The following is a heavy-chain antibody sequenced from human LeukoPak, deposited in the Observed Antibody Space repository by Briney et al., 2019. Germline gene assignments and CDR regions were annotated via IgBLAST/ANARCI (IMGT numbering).Heavy chain of an antibody. D-gene: IGHD3-10*01. CDR3: ARAGSMVRGVFDY. CDR2: IYYSGST. Sequence: KTSQTLSLTCTVSGGSISSGGYYWSWIRQHPGKGLEWIGYIYYSGSTYYNPSLKSRVTISVDTPKDQFSLKLSSVTAADTAVYYCARAGSMVRGVFDYWGQGTLVTVSS. CDR1: GGSISSGGYY. V-gene: IGHV4-31*03. J-gene: IGHJ4*02.